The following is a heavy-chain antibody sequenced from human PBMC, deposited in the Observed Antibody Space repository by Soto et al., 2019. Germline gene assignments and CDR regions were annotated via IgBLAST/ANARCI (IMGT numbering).Heavy chain of an antibody. CDR1: GGSVSSHY. CDR2: VYNSGTT. V-gene: IGHV4-59*02. D-gene: IGHD1-26*01. Sequence: QVQLQESGPGLVKPSDTLSLTCTVSGGSVSSHYWTWIRQPPGKGLEWIGFVYNSGTTYYNPSLTSRATISVDSSKNKFALKLNSVTAADTAVYYCVRGRGGSPSYDYWGQGTLVTVSS. J-gene: IGHJ4*02. CDR3: VRGRGGSPSYDY.